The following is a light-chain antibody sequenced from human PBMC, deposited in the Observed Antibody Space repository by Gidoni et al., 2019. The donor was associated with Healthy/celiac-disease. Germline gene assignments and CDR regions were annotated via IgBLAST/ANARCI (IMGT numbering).Light chain of an antibody. CDR1: QNVLYTSNNKNH. Sequence: DIVMTQSPDPLAVSLGERATINCRSSQNVLYTSNNKNHLAWYQQKPGQPPKLLIYWASTRESGVPDRFSGSGSGTVFTLTISNLQAEDVAVYYCQQYSSTPPTFGQGTKVEI. J-gene: IGKJ1*01. CDR3: QQYSSTPPT. V-gene: IGKV4-1*01. CDR2: WAS.